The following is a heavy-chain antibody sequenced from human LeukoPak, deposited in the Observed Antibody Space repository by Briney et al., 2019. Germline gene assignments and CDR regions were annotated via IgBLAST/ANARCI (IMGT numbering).Heavy chain of an antibody. J-gene: IGHJ3*02. V-gene: IGHV4-39*01. CDR2: IYYGGST. D-gene: IGHD3-22*01. CDR1: GGSISSSSYY. Sequence: PSETLSLTCTVSGGSISSSSYYWGWIRQSPGKGLEWIGSIYYGGSTYYNPSLKSRVTISVVTSKNQFSLKLSSVTAADTAVYYCAPWPRDSRSSGTFDIWGPGTMVTVSS. CDR3: APWPRDSRSSGTFDI.